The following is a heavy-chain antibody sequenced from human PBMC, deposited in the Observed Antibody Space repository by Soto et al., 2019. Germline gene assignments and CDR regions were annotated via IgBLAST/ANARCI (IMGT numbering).Heavy chain of an antibody. CDR2: IYYSVTT. CDR3: ARESGVFDY. V-gene: IGHV4-59*01. Sequence: PSETLSLTRTFSGGSISSYYWSWIRPPAGKGREWIGYIYYSVTTKYNRSLKSRVTISVDTSQNQFTLKLSSVTAAATAVYYGARESGVFDYWGQGTPVTVSS. J-gene: IGHJ4*02. CDR1: GGSISSYY. D-gene: IGHD3-3*01.